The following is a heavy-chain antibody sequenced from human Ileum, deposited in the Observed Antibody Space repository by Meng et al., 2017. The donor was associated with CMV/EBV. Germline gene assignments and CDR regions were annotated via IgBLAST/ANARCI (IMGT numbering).Heavy chain of an antibody. CDR1: GYTFTSYG. CDR3: ARAPPSTMIVVVTDY. J-gene: IGHJ4*02. CDR2: ISAYNGNT. Sequence: VQLVQSGADVKQPGASVKVSCKASGYTFTSYGISWVRQAPGQGLEWMGWISAYNGNTNYAQKLQGRVTMTTDTSTSTAYMELRSLRSDDTAVYYCARAPPSTMIVVVTDYWGQGTLVTVSS. V-gene: IGHV1-18*01. D-gene: IGHD3-22*01.